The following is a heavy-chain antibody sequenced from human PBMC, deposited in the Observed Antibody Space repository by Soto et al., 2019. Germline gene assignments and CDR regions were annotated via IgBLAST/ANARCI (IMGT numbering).Heavy chain of an antibody. CDR3: ARGIAAGFDY. J-gene: IGHJ4*01. CDR2: MDPVTGET. D-gene: IGHD6-13*01. V-gene: IGHV1-8*01. Sequence: GASVKVSCKPSGYTFTSLHINWVRQAPGQGLEWMGRMDPVTGETHFAQKFQGRVTLTRNAAISTAYMELNSLGSEDTAMYYCARGIAAGFDYWG. CDR1: GYTFTSLH.